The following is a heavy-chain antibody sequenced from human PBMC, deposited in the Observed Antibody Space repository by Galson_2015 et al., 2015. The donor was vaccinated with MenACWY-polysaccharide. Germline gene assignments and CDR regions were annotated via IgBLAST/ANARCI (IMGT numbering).Heavy chain of an antibody. CDR2: INPNSGGT. Sequence: SVKVSCKASGYTFTDYYIHWVRQAPGRGLEWMGWINPNSGGTNYAQKFQGRVTMTRDTSISTAYMELSRLRSDDTAVYFCARDGLARLWLKNYFDFWGQGTLVTVSS. CDR3: ARDGLARLWLKNYFDF. D-gene: IGHD5-18*01. J-gene: IGHJ4*02. V-gene: IGHV1-2*02. CDR1: GYTFTDYY.